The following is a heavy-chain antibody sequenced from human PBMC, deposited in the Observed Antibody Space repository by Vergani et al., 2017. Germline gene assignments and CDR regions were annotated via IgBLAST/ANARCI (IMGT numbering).Heavy chain of an antibody. D-gene: IGHD3-3*02. Sequence: QLQLQESGPGLVKPSETLSLTCPVSGGSISSSSYYWGWIRQPPGKGLEWIWSIYYSGLTYYNPSLKSRVTISLDTSKNQVSLKLSSVTAADTAGYYCARHIYYFDYWGQGTLVTVSS. CDR1: GGSISSSSYY. CDR3: ARHIYYFDY. V-gene: IGHV4-39*07. J-gene: IGHJ4*02. CDR2: IYYSGLT.